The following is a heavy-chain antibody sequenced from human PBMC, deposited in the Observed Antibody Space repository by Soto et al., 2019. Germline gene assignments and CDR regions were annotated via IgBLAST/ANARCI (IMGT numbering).Heavy chain of an antibody. CDR3: AKGDQERQWVFLHN. D-gene: IGHD2-8*01. Sequence: PGGSLRLSCAASGFTFSAYAMTWVRQAPGKGMEWVSAIRGSGGETFYADSVQGRFTISRDNSRMTLYLQMNSLRAEDTAVYYCAKGDQERQWVFLHNWGQGTLVTVSS. J-gene: IGHJ4*02. CDR2: IRGSGGET. CDR1: GFTFSAYA. V-gene: IGHV3-23*01.